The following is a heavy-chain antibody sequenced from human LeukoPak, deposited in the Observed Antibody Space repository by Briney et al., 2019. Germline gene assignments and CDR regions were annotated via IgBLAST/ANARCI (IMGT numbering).Heavy chain of an antibody. CDR2: IYYSGST. CDR1: GGSISSYY. J-gene: IGHJ2*01. V-gene: IGHV4-59*01. Sequence: SVTLSLTCTVSGGSISSYYWSWIRQPPGKGLEWIGYIYYSGSTNYNPSLKSRVTISVDTSKNQFSLKLSSVTAADTAVYYCARTTTWYFDLWGRGTLVTVSS. CDR3: ARTTTWYFDL. D-gene: IGHD1-1*01.